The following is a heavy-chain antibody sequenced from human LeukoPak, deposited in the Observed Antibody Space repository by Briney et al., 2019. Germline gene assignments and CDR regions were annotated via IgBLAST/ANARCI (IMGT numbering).Heavy chain of an antibody. CDR2: ISSSSSYI. V-gene: IGHV3-21*01. CDR1: GFTFSSYA. Sequence: PGGSLRLSCAASGFTFSSYAMSWVRQAPGKGLEWVSSISSSSSYIYYADSVKGRFTISRDNAKNSLYLQMNSLRAEDTAVYYCARDASYYYDSSGFDYWGQGTLVTVSS. D-gene: IGHD3-22*01. CDR3: ARDASYYYDSSGFDY. J-gene: IGHJ4*02.